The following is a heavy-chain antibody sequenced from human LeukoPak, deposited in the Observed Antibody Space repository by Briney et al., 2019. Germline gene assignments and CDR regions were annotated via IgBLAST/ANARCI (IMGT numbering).Heavy chain of an antibody. CDR2: INGGNGNR. V-gene: IGHV1-3*03. Sequence: ASVKVSCKASGYSFSNYAIHWVRQAPGQRLEWMGWINGGNGNRKYSQDFQDRVTITRDTSASTVYMELSSLRSEDMAVYYCARDRSSKGGNGDGGNVDQSQPSDYWGQGTLVTVSS. CDR3: ARDRSSKGGNGDGGNVDQSQPSDY. CDR1: GYSFSNYA. J-gene: IGHJ4*02. D-gene: IGHD4-23*01.